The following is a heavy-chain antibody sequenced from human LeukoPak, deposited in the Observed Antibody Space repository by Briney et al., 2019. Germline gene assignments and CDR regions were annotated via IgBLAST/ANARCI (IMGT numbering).Heavy chain of an antibody. CDR2: IYYSGST. J-gene: IGHJ5*02. V-gene: IGHV4-39*07. CDR1: GGSISSSSYY. CDR3: ARDLGYSSGWYNGPRFDP. Sequence: SETLSLTCTVSGGSISSSSYYWGWIRQPPGKGLEWIGSIYYSGSTYYNPSLKSRVTISVDTSKNQFSLKLSSVTATDTAVYYCARDLGYSSGWYNGPRFDPWGQGTLVTVSS. D-gene: IGHD6-19*01.